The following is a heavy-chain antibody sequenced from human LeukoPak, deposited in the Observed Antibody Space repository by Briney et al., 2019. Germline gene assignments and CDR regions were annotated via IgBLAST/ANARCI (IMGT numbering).Heavy chain of an antibody. V-gene: IGHV4-59*01. D-gene: IGHD6-19*01. CDR2: IYYSGST. CDR1: GGSISSYY. CDR3: ARAWSSGWTPSYFGY. Sequence: SETLSLTCTVSGGSISSYYWSWIRQPPGKGLEWIGYIYYSGSTNYNPSLKSRVTISVDTSKNQFSLKLSSVTAADTAVYYCARAWSSGWTPSYFGYWGQGTLVTVSS. J-gene: IGHJ4*02.